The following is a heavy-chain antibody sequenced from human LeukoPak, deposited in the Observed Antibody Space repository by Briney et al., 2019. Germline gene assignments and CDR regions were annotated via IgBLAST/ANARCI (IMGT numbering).Heavy chain of an antibody. Sequence: PSETLSLTCAVYGGSFSGYYWNWIGQPPGKGLEWIGEINHRGSTNYNPSLKSRVSISVDTSKNQFSLKLSSVTAADTAVYYCARGRTTYDYVWGSYRPPDYWGQGTLVTVSS. J-gene: IGHJ4*02. CDR3: ARGRTTYDYVWGSYRPPDY. CDR2: INHRGST. D-gene: IGHD3-16*02. CDR1: GGSFSGYY. V-gene: IGHV4-34*01.